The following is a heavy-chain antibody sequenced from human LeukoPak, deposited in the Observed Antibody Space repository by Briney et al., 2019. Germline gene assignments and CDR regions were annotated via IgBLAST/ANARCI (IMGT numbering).Heavy chain of an antibody. J-gene: IGHJ4*02. D-gene: IGHD4-17*01. Sequence: ASVKVSCKASGYTFTSYGISWVRQAPGQGLEWMGWISTYNGNTNYAQKLQGRVTMTTDTSTNTAYMELRSLRSDDTAVYHCARDPTTVSILDYWGQATLVTVSS. V-gene: IGHV1-18*01. CDR1: GYTFTSYG. CDR3: ARDPTTVSILDY. CDR2: ISTYNGNT.